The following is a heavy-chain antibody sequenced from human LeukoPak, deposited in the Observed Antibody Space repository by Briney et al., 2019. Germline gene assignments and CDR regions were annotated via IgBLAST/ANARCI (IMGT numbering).Heavy chain of an antibody. CDR3: ARRPAIFMDGVYYYSMDI. CDR2: ISGSDDST. CDR1: GFTFSSYA. Sequence: PGGSLRLSCAASGFTFSSYAMSWVRQAPGKGLEWVSGISGSDDSTNYADPVKGRFTISRDNSKNTLYLQMNSLRAEDTAVYYCARRPAIFMDGVYYYSMDIWGQGTTVTVSS. D-gene: IGHD2-2*01. V-gene: IGHV3-23*01. J-gene: IGHJ6*02.